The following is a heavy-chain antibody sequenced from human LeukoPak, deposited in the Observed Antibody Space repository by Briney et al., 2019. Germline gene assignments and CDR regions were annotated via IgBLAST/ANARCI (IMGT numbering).Heavy chain of an antibody. J-gene: IGHJ4*02. CDR1: GGSFSGYY. CDR3: ARGRVASLWFGELWESTAYYFDY. Sequence: SETLSLTCAVYGGSFSGYYWSWIRQPPGKGLEWIGEINHSGSTNYNPSLKSRVTISVDTSKNQFSLKLSSVTAADTAVYYCARGRVASLWFGELWESTAYYFDYWGQGTLVTVSS. D-gene: IGHD3-10*01. V-gene: IGHV4-34*01. CDR2: INHSGST.